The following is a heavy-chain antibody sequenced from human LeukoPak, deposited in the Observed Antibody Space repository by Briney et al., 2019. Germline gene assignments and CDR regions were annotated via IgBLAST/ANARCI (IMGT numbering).Heavy chain of an antibody. CDR2: IYHSGST. V-gene: IGHV4-4*02. D-gene: IGHD6-19*01. CDR1: GGSISSGNW. J-gene: IGHJ4*02. CDR3: AREYTSGWKHFDY. Sequence: SGTLSLTCAVSGGSISSGNWWSWVRQPPGKGPEWIGEIYHSGSTNYNPSLKSRVTISVDKSKNQFSLNLSSVTAADTAVYYCAREYTSGWKHFDYWGQGTLVTVSS.